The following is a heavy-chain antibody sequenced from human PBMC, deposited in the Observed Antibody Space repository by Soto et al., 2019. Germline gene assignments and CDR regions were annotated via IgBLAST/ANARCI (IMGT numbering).Heavy chain of an antibody. CDR3: ARAHEVAWFDS. CDR2: ITNRGTHT. V-gene: IGHV3-21*06. D-gene: IGHD2-15*01. J-gene: IGHJ5*01. CDR1: GFSFSSYT. Sequence: PGGSLRLSCTAPGFSFSSYTMNWVRQAPGKGLQWVASITNRGTHTYSADSVKGRFTISRDNDKNSLYLQMNNLRAEDTATYYCARAHEVAWFDSWGLGTLVTVSS.